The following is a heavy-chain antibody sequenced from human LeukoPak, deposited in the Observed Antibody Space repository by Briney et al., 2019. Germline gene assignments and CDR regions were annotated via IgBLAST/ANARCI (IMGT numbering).Heavy chain of an antibody. V-gene: IGHV4-34*01. D-gene: IGHD3-3*01. Sequence: SETLSLTCAVYGGSFSGYYWSWIRQPPGKGPEWIGEINHSGSTNYNPSLKSRVTISVDTSKNQFSLKLSSVTAADTAVYYCAREGRITIFGVVIIKEYFQHWGQGTLVTVSS. CDR1: GGSFSGYY. CDR3: AREGRITIFGVVIIKEYFQH. CDR2: INHSGST. J-gene: IGHJ1*01.